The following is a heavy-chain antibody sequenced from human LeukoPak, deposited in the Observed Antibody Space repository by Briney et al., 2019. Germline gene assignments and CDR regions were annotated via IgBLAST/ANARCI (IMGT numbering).Heavy chain of an antibody. V-gene: IGHV3-21*04. CDR1: GFTFSNFW. CDR3: AKDRDDYVWGSYLGAFDI. D-gene: IGHD3-16*01. CDR2: ISSSRSYI. Sequence: PGGSLRLSCAASGFTFSNFWMAWVRQAPGKGLEWVSSISSSRSYIYYGDSMKGRFTISRDNAKNSLYLQMNSLRAEDTAVFYCAKDRDDYVWGSYLGAFDIWGQGTMVTVSS. J-gene: IGHJ3*02.